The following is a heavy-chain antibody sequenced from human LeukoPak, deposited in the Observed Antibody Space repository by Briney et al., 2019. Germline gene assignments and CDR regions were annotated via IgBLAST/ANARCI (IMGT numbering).Heavy chain of an antibody. CDR2: IKQDGNEK. D-gene: IGHD3-3*01. Sequence: GSLRLSCAASGFTFSTYWMNWVRQALGKGMEWVANIKQDGNEKYYVDSVKGRFTISRDNAKNSLYLQMNSLRAEDTAIYYCARDAFFWAFDYWGQGTLVTVSS. V-gene: IGHV3-7*03. CDR3: ARDAFFWAFDY. CDR1: GFTFSTYW. J-gene: IGHJ4*02.